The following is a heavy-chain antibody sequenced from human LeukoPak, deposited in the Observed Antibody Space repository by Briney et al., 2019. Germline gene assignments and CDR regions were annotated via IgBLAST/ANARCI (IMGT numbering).Heavy chain of an antibody. Sequence: GRSLRLSCAASGFTFSSYAMHWVRQAPGKGLEWVAIISYDGSNKYHADSVKGRFTVSRDNSKNTLYLQMNSLRAEDTAVYYCATFTYYYGSGSYHMGSLWGQGALVTVSS. D-gene: IGHD3-10*01. CDR1: GFTFSSYA. V-gene: IGHV3-30*04. J-gene: IGHJ4*02. CDR3: ATFTYYYGSGSYHMGSL. CDR2: ISYDGSNK.